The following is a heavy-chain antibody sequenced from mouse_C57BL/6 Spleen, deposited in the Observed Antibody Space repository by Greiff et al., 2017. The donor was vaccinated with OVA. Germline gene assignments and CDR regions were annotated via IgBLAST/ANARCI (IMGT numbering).Heavy chain of an antibody. Sequence: EVKVVESGEGLVKPGGSLKLSCAASGFTFSSYALSWVRQPPETRLAWVAYISSGGDSIYYADTVKGRFTISRDNDRNTLYLQISSWKSEDTARYYCTRERELGHGGDAMDYWGQGTSVTVSS. J-gene: IGHJ4*01. V-gene: IGHV5-9-1*02. CDR3: TRERELGHGGDAMDY. CDR1: GFTFSSYA. CDR2: ISSGGDSI. D-gene: IGHD4-1*01.